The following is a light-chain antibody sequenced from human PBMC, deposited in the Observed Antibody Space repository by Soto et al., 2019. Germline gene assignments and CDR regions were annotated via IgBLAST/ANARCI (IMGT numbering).Light chain of an antibody. CDR1: QSVDIN. CDR2: GAS. Sequence: EIVLTQSPATLSVSPGDRVTLSCRASQSVDINLAWYQQRPGQAPRLLVYGASTKATDMPGRFSGRGSGTEFTLTINNLQSEDFAVYYCQQYRNWPRTFGQGXXVEIK. J-gene: IGKJ1*01. V-gene: IGKV3-15*01. CDR3: QQYRNWPRT.